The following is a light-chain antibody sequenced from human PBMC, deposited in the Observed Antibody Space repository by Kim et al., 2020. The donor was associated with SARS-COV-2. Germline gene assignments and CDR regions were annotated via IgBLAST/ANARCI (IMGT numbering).Light chain of an antibody. Sequence: LSPGQRATLSCRASQSVSSYLAWYQQKPGQAPRLLIYDASNRATGIPARFSGSGSGTDFTLTISSLEPEDFAVYYCQQRSNWPPYTFGQGTKLEI. CDR1: QSVSSY. CDR2: DAS. CDR3: QQRSNWPPYT. V-gene: IGKV3-11*01. J-gene: IGKJ2*01.